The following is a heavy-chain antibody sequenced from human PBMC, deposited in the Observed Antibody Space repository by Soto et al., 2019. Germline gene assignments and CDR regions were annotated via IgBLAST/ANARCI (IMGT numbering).Heavy chain of an antibody. Sequence: ASVKVSCKASGGTFSSYAISWVRQAPGQGLEWMGGIIPIFGTANYAQKFQGRVTITADESTSTAYMELSSLRSEDTAVYYCAKTVDTAMTYFDYWGQGTLVTVSS. D-gene: IGHD5-18*01. CDR1: GGTFSSYA. CDR2: IIPIFGTA. J-gene: IGHJ4*02. V-gene: IGHV1-69*13. CDR3: AKTVDTAMTYFDY.